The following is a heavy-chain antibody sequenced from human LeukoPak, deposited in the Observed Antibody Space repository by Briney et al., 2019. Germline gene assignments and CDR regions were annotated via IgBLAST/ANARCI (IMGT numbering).Heavy chain of an antibody. D-gene: IGHD3-9*01. Sequence: GASVKVSCKASGYTLTTYGLSWVRQAPGQGLEWLGWISTYDDNIKYAQSLQGRLTLTIDTSTSTAYMELRSLTSDDTAVYYCARETYSNILTGTDYWGPGTLVTVSS. V-gene: IGHV1-18*01. CDR3: ARETYSNILTGTDY. CDR1: GYTLTTYG. J-gene: IGHJ4*02. CDR2: ISTYDDNI.